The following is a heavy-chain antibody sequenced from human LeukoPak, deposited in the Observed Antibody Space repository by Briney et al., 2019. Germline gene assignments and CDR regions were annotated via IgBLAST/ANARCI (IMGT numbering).Heavy chain of an antibody. CDR3: AKADEIAGARIPHFDY. CDR1: GFTFSSYA. Sequence: QSGGSLRLSCAASGFTFSSYAMSWVRQAPGKGLEWVSAISGSGGSTYYADSVKGRFTISRDNSKNTLYLQMNSLRAEDTAVYYCAKADEIAGARIPHFDYWGQGTLVTVSS. J-gene: IGHJ4*02. V-gene: IGHV3-23*01. D-gene: IGHD1-26*01. CDR2: ISGSGGST.